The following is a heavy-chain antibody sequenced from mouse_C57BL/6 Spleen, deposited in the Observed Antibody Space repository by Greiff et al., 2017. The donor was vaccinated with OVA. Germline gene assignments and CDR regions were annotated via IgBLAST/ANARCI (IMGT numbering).Heavy chain of an antibody. J-gene: IGHJ4*01. CDR2: IDPANGNT. Sequence: EVQLQQSVAELVRPGASVKLSCTASGFNITNTYMHWVKQRPEQGLEWIGRIDPANGNTKYAPKFQGKATITADTSSNTAYLQLSSLTSEDTAIYYCARSSFITTVVAYYYAMDYWGQGTSVTVSS. V-gene: IGHV14-3*01. CDR1: GFNITNTY. CDR3: ARSSFITTVVAYYYAMDY. D-gene: IGHD1-1*01.